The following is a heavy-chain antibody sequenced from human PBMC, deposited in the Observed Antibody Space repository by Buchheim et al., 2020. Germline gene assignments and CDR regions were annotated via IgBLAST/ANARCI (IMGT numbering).Heavy chain of an antibody. CDR2: ISSSSSYI. CDR3: ARDGDIVVVPAAIVYYYGMDV. D-gene: IGHD2-2*01. J-gene: IGHJ6*02. V-gene: IGHV3-21*01. Sequence: EVQLVESGGGLVKPGGSLRLSCAASGFTFSSYSMNWVRQAPGKGPEWVSSISSSSSYIYYADSVKGRFTISIDNAKNSLYLQMNSLRAEDTAVYYCARDGDIVVVPAAIVYYYGMDVWGQGTT. CDR1: GFTFSSYS.